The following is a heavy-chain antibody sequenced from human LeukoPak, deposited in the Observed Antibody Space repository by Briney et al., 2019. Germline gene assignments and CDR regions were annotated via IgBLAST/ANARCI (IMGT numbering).Heavy chain of an antibody. CDR2: INPNSGGT. Sequence: GASVTVSCKASGYTFTGYYMHWVRQAPGQGLEWMGWINPNSGGTNYAQKFQGRVTMTRDTSISTAYMELSRLRSDDTAVYYCARVADILTGYGYWGQGTLVTVSS. CDR3: ARVADILTGYGY. D-gene: IGHD3-9*01. CDR1: GYTFTGYY. J-gene: IGHJ4*02. V-gene: IGHV1-2*02.